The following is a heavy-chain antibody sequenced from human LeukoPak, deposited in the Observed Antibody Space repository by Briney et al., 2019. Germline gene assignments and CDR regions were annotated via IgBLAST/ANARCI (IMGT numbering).Heavy chain of an antibody. CDR3: ARGLTGTTNY. Sequence: PSETLSLTCTVSGGSISSGSYYWSWIRQPAGKGLEWIGRIYTSGSTNYNPSLKSRVTISVDTSKNQFSLKLSSVTAADTAVYYCARGLTGTTNYWGQGTLVTVSS. V-gene: IGHV4-61*02. CDR1: GGSISSGSYY. CDR2: IYTSGST. D-gene: IGHD1-20*01. J-gene: IGHJ4*02.